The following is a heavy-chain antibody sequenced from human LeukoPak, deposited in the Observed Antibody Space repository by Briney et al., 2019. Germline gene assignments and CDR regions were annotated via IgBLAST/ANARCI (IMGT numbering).Heavy chain of an antibody. CDR1: GFTFSNYA. D-gene: IGHD6-13*01. J-gene: IGHJ4*02. Sequence: GESLKISCAASGFTFSNYAMSWVLQAPGKGLEWVSGISGSGASTFYADSVKGRFTISGDNSKSMLYLEMNSLRVEDTAVYYCARRFSSTWSRPVNFDSWGQGTLVTVSS. CDR3: ARRFSSTWSRPVNFDS. CDR2: ISGSGAST. V-gene: IGHV3-23*01.